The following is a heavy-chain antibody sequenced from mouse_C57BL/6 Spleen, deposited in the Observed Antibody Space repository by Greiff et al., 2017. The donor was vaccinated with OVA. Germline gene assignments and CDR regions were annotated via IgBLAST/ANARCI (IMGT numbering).Heavy chain of an antibody. Sequence: VQLKESGPELVKPGASVKIPCKASGYTFTDYNMDWVKQSHGKSLEWIGDINPNNGGTIYNQKFKGKATLTVDKSSSTAYMELRSLTAEDTAVYYWAREGEYGNYPYAMDYWGQGTSVTVSS. CDR3: AREGEYGNYPYAMDY. V-gene: IGHV1-18*01. CDR2: INPNNGGT. D-gene: IGHD2-10*02. CDR1: GYTFTDYN. J-gene: IGHJ4*01.